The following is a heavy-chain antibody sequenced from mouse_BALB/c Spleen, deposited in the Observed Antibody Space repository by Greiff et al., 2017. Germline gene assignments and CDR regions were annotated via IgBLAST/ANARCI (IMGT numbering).Heavy chain of an antibody. J-gene: IGHJ3*01. Sequence: QVQLQQSGAELVKPGASVKLSCKASGYTFTSYWMHWVKQRPGQGLEWIGEINPSNGRTNYNEKFKSKATLTVDKSSSTAYMQLSSLTSEDSAVYYCARDYYGSSYWAYWGQGTLVTVSA. V-gene: IGHV1S81*02. CDR2: INPSNGRT. D-gene: IGHD1-1*01. CDR1: GYTFTSYW. CDR3: ARDYYGSSYWAY.